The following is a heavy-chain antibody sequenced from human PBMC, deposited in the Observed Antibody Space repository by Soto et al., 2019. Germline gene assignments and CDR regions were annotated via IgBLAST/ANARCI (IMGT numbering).Heavy chain of an antibody. CDR3: ARVSNEYGGNGAFDY. Sequence: SETLSLTCSVSGGSISGFPWIWIRQPPGKGLEWVGYISHTGRSNYNHSLKSRLTISLDMSRNQFSLQLTAVTAADTALYYCARVSNEYGGNGAFDYGGLGTLVTVS. D-gene: IGHD4-17*01. V-gene: IGHV4-59*01. CDR2: ISHTGRS. CDR1: GGSISGFP. J-gene: IGHJ4*02.